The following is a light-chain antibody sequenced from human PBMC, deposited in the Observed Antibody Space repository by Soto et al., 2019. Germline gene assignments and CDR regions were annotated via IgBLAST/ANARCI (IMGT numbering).Light chain of an antibody. CDR2: EGS. Sequence: QSALTQPASVSGSPGQSITISCTGTRSDVGSYNLVSWYQQHPGKAPKLMIYEGSKRPSGVSNRFSGSKSGNTASLTISGLQDEDEADYYCCSYAGSSTSVVFGGGTKLTVL. J-gene: IGLJ2*01. V-gene: IGLV2-23*01. CDR1: RSDVGSYNL. CDR3: CSYAGSSTSVV.